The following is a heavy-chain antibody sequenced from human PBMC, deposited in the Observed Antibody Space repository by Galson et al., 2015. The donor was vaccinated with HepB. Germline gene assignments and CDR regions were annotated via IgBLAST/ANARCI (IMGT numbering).Heavy chain of an antibody. CDR2: IVPIVGVP. CDR1: GGTFNNYV. Sequence: SVKVSCKASGGTFNNYVFSWVRQAPGQGLEWVGRIVPIVGVPNYAQNFRGRVTISADKSTSTVYMELRGLKFEDTGMYYCARNLDYWGQGTEIAVSS. CDR3: ARNLDY. J-gene: IGHJ4*02. V-gene: IGHV1-69*04.